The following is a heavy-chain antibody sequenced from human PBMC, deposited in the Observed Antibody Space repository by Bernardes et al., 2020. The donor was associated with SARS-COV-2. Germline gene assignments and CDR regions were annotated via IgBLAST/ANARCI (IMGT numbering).Heavy chain of an antibody. V-gene: IGHV3-11*01. Sequence: GGSLRLSCAASGLTFSDSYMSWIRQAPGKGLEWVSYISTSGSFMYHADSVKGRFTISRDNAKNSLYLQMNSLRAEDTAVYYCARGAYDSGSYKFDYWGQGTLVTVSS. CDR1: GLTFSDSY. D-gene: IGHD3-10*01. CDR2: ISTSGSFM. CDR3: ARGAYDSGSYKFDY. J-gene: IGHJ4*02.